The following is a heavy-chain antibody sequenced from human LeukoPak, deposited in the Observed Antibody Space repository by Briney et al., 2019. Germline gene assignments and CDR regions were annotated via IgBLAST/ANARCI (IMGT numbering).Heavy chain of an antibody. CDR1: GGSFSAYY. D-gene: IGHD1-26*01. CDR2: INHSGST. CDR3: ARGRIVGATSHLVY. Sequence: SETLSLTCAVYGGSFSAYYWSWIRQPPGKGLEWIGEINHSGSTNYNPSLKSRVTISVDTSKNQFSLKLSSVTAADTAVYYCARGRIVGATSHLVYWGQGTLVTVSS. V-gene: IGHV4-34*01. J-gene: IGHJ4*02.